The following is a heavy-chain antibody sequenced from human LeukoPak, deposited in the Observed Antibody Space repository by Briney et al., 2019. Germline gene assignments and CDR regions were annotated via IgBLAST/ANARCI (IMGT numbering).Heavy chain of an antibody. CDR2: IYYSGST. J-gene: IGHJ6*02. CDR3: ARSYSSSWYAYYGMDV. Sequence: PSETLSLTCTVSGGSISSYYWSWIRQAPGKGLEWIGYIYYSGSTNYNPSLKSRVTISVDTANNQFSLNLSSVTAADTAVYYCARSYSSSWYAYYGMDVWGQGTTVTVSS. CDR1: GGSISSYY. D-gene: IGHD6-13*01. V-gene: IGHV4-59*08.